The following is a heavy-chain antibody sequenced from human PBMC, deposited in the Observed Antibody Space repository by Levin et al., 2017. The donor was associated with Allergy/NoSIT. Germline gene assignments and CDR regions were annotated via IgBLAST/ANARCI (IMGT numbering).Heavy chain of an antibody. CDR3: SSGGGAAPGD. D-gene: IGHD7-27*01. J-gene: IGHJ4*02. V-gene: IGHV4-34*01. CDR2: VDHGETI. CDR1: GASSNYNF. Sequence: TSETLSLTCAVYGASSNYNFWSWIRQPPGKGLEWIGEVDHGETITYNPSLKSRVNISIDKSQKQFSLRLTSVTAADTAVYYCSSGGGAAPGDWGQGTLVIVSS.